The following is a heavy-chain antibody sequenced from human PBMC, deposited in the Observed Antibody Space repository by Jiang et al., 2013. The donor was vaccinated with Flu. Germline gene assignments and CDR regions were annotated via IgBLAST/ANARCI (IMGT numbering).Heavy chain of an antibody. CDR1: GGSISSGGYY. CDR3: ARYYGSGRTGTLYGMDV. D-gene: IGHD3-10*01. V-gene: IGHV4-31*03. CDR2: IYYSGST. Sequence: GLVKPSQTLSLTCTVSGGSISSGGYYWSWIRQHPGKGLEWIGYIYYSGSTYYNPSLKSRVTISVDTSKNQVSLKLSSVTAADTAVYYCARYYGSGRTGTLYGMDVWGQGTTVTVSS. J-gene: IGHJ6*02.